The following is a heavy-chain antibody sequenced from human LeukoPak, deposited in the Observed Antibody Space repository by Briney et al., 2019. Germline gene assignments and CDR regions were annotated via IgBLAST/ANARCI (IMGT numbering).Heavy chain of an antibody. J-gene: IGHJ1*01. D-gene: IGHD3-3*01. CDR3: ARDMDDFWSGSDAEYFQH. CDR2: IYYSGST. Sequence: PSETLSLTCTVSGGSISSYYWSWIRQPPGKGLEWIGYIYYSGSTNYNPSLKSRVTISVDTSKNQFSLKLSSVTAADTAVYYCARDMDDFWSGSDAEYFQHWGQGTLVTVSS. V-gene: IGHV4-59*01. CDR1: GGSISSYY.